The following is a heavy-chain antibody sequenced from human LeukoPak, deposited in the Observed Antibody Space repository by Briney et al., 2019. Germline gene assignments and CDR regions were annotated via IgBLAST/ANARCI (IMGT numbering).Heavy chain of an antibody. CDR3: ARETTIGATIFDY. J-gene: IGHJ4*02. V-gene: IGHV1-18*01. Sequence: EASVKVSCKASGYTFTSYGISWVRQAPGQGLEWMGWISAYNGNTNYAQKLQGRVTMTTDTSTSTDYMELRSLRSDDTAVYYCARETTIGATIFDYWGQGTLVTVSS. CDR2: ISAYNGNT. D-gene: IGHD1-26*01. CDR1: GYTFTSYG.